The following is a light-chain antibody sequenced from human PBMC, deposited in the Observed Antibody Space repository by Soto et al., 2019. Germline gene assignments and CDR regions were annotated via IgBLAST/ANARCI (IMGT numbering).Light chain of an antibody. CDR2: DAS. Sequence: AIRLTQSPSSLSAATGDRVTITCRASQNIATYLAWYQQKPGKAPKLLINDASTLQSGVPSRFSGSGSGTDFTLTISSLQSEDAATYYCQQYYSYPLTFDGGTKVESK. J-gene: IGKJ4*01. CDR1: QNIATY. V-gene: IGKV1-8*01. CDR3: QQYYSYPLT.